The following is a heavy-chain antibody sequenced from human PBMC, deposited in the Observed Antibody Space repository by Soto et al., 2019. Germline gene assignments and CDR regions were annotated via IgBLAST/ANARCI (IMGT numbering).Heavy chain of an antibody. CDR2: IIPIFGTA. V-gene: IGHV1-69*06. CDR3: ARVALNDFWSGYYTRYYYGMDV. Sequence: QVQLVQSGAEVKKPGSSVKVSCKASGGTFSSYAISWVRQAPGQGLEWMGGIIPIFGTANYAQKFQGRVTITADKSTSTAYMELSSLRSEDTAVYYCARVALNDFWSGYYTRYYYGMDVWGQGTTVTVSS. CDR1: GGTFSSYA. J-gene: IGHJ6*02. D-gene: IGHD3-3*01.